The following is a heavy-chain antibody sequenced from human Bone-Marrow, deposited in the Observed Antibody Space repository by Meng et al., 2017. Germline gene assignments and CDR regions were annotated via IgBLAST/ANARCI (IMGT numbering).Heavy chain of an antibody. J-gene: IGHJ5*02. CDR3: ARVIYRPSGHNYFDP. CDR2: IYHSGST. Sequence: QVQLQQSGPGLVKPSGTLSLTCAGSGCTFSSPNWWSLVRQPPGRGLEWIGEIYHSGSTTYNPSLLSRVTISVDKSKNQFSLKLSSVTAADTAIYYCARVIYRPSGHNYFDPWGQGTLVTVSS. V-gene: IGHV4-4*02. D-gene: IGHD1-26*01. CDR1: GCTFSSPNW.